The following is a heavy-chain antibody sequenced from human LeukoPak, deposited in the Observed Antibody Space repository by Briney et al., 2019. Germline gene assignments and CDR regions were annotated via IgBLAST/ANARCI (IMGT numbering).Heavy chain of an antibody. CDR3: VGDYGCVSGWFGAPFDY. Sequence: PGGSLRLSCAASGFTFSNYEMNWVRQAPEKGLEWVASIKQDGSEKSYVDSVKGRFTISRDNTRNLLFLQMDSLRPEDTAVYYCVGDYGCVSGWFGAPFDYWGQGTLVTVSS. CDR2: IKQDGSEK. V-gene: IGHV3-7*01. D-gene: IGHD6-19*01. CDR1: GFTFSNYE. J-gene: IGHJ4*02.